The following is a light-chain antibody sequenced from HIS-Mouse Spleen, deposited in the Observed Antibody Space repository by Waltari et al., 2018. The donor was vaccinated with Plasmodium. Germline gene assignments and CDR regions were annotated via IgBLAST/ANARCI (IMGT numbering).Light chain of an antibody. CDR2: QDS. J-gene: IGLJ3*02. V-gene: IGLV3-1*01. CDR3: QAWDSSTAV. Sequence: SYELTHPPSVSVSPGQPASLTCSGDKSGDKYACWYQQKPGQSPVLVIYQDSKRPSGIPERFSGSNSGNTATLTISGTQAMDEADYYCQAWDSSTAVFGGGTKLTVL. CDR1: KSGDKY.